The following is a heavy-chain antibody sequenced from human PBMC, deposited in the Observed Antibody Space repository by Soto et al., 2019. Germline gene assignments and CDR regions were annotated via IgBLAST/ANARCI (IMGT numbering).Heavy chain of an antibody. CDR2: ISYDGSNK. J-gene: IGHJ4*02. V-gene: IGHV3-30*18. D-gene: IGHD3-3*01. CDR3: AKDLVYSSYYYFKSAYSDDFDY. CDR1: GFTFSSYG. Sequence: PGVSLRLSRAASGFTFSSYGIHWVCQAQGKGLEWVTVISYDGSNKYYADSVKGRFTISRNNSKKTLYLQMNSLRAEDTAVYYCAKDLVYSSYYYFKSAYSDDFDYWCLRTLVPVSS.